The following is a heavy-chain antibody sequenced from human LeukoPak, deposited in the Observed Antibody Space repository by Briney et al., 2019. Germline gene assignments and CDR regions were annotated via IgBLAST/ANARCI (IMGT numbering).Heavy chain of an antibody. CDR3: SSRIESAVTKFDY. CDR1: GFTFSSYA. Sequence: GGSLRLSCAAPGFTFSSYAMHWVRQAPGKGLEWVAAISYDGSNEYYADSVKGRFTISKDNSMHTLYLQMNSLRAEDTAVYYCSSRIESAVTKFDYWGQGTLVAVSS. CDR2: ISYDGSNE. D-gene: IGHD6-13*01. V-gene: IGHV3-30-3*01. J-gene: IGHJ4*02.